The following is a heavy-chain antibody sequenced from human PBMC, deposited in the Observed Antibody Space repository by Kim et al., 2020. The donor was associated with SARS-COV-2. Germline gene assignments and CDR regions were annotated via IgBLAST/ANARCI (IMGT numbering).Heavy chain of an antibody. V-gene: IGHV1-8*01. CDR3: ARGVGSGQDY. J-gene: IGHJ4*02. D-gene: IGHD6-19*01. Sequence: ATVKVSCKVFGYTFSNYDVNWVRQAAGQGPEWMGWMRPHSGLSVSAQNFQGRLTMTGDASLSTFYMELSRLRSDDTAVYYCARGVGSGQDYWGQGTLVTVSS. CDR2: MRPHSGLS. CDR1: GYTFSNYD.